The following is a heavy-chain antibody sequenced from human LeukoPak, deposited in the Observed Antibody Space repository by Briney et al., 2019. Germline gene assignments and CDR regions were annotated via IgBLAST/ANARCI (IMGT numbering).Heavy chain of an antibody. Sequence: GASVKVSCKASGYTFTSYDINWVRQATGQGLEWMGWMNPNSGNTGYAQKFQGRVTMTRNTSISTAYMELSSLRSEDTAVYYCARSPYDFWSGYHYYYGMDVWGQGTTVTVSS. V-gene: IGHV1-8*01. CDR1: GYTFTSYD. D-gene: IGHD3-3*01. J-gene: IGHJ6*02. CDR3: ARSPYDFWSGYHYYYGMDV. CDR2: MNPNSGNT.